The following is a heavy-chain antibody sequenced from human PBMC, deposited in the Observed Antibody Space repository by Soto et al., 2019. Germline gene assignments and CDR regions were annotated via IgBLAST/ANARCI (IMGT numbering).Heavy chain of an antibody. CDR3: ARAPRDAIPDY. CDR1: NGSIHNYY. J-gene: IGHJ4*02. CDR2: GYYSGTT. D-gene: IGHD2-2*01. Sequence: SATLSLTCPVSNGSIHNYYWTWIRQSPGKGLEWIGFGYYSGTTNYNPSLKSRVTMSLHTSKSQFSLRLSSVTAADTAVYYCARAPRDAIPDYWGQGTRVTVSS. V-gene: IGHV4-59*01.